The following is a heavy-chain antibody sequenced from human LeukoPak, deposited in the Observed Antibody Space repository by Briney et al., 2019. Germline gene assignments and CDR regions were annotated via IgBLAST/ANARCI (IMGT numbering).Heavy chain of an antibody. CDR3: ARANFLYCSSSTCLFDY. J-gene: IGHJ4*02. V-gene: IGHV1-2*02. D-gene: IGHD2-2*01. CDR2: INPNDGDT. Sequence: ASVKVSCKASGYTFTYYYMHWVRQAPGQGFEWMGWINPNDGDTNYAQKFQGRVTMTRDTSISTAHMEVSRPRSDDTAVYYCARANFLYCSSSTCLFDYWGQGTLVTVSS. CDR1: GYTFTYYY.